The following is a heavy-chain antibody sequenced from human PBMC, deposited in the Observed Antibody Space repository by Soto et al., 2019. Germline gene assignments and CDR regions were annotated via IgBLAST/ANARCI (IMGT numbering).Heavy chain of an antibody. CDR1: GDSVSSNSAA. CDR3: ARAAWRPMHYYYYGMDV. V-gene: IGHV6-1*01. Sequence: SQTLSLTCAISGDSVSSNSAAWNWIRQSPSRGLEWLGRTYYRSKWYNDYAVSVKSRITINPDTSKNQFSLQLNSVTPEDTAVYYCARAAWRPMHYYYYGMDVWGQGTTVTVSS. CDR2: TYYRSKWYN. J-gene: IGHJ6*02.